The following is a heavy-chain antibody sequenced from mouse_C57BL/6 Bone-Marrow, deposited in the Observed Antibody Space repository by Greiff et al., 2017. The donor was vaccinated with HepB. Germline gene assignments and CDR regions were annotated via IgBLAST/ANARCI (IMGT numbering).Heavy chain of an antibody. CDR1: GYTFTSYW. D-gene: IGHD1-1*01. CDR2: IHPNSGST. J-gene: IGHJ1*03. V-gene: IGHV1-64*01. Sequence: VQLQQPGAELVKPGASVKLSCKASGYTFTSYWMHWVKQRPGQGLEWIGMIHPNSGSTNYNEKFKSKATLTVDTSSSTAYMQLSSLTSEDAAVYYDARTPDYSRRRWYFDVWGTGTTVTVSS. CDR3: ARTPDYSRRRWYFDV.